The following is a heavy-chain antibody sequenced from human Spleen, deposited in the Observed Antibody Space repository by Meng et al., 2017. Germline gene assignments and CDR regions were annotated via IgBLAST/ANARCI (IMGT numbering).Heavy chain of an antibody. CDR2: IDSDGSST. Sequence: GESLKISCAASGFIFSGYWMHWVRQAPGKGLVWVSRIDSDGSSTSYADSVKGRFTISRDNAENTLYLQMNSLRGEDTAVYYCARDVAGRGGYWGQGTLVTVSS. V-gene: IGHV3-74*01. CDR1: GFIFSGYW. D-gene: IGHD2-15*01. J-gene: IGHJ4*02. CDR3: ARDVAGRGGY.